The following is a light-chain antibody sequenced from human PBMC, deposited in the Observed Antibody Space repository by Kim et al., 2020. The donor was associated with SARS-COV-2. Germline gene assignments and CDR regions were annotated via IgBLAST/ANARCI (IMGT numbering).Light chain of an antibody. V-gene: IGKV3-20*01. Sequence: AQGERAVPSSRPSRSVSSSYLAWYQQKPGQAPRLLIYGASSRATGIPDRFSGSGSGTDFTLTISRLEPEDFAVYYCQQYGSSLFTFGPGTKVDIK. J-gene: IGKJ3*01. CDR2: GAS. CDR1: RSVSSSY. CDR3: QQYGSSLFT.